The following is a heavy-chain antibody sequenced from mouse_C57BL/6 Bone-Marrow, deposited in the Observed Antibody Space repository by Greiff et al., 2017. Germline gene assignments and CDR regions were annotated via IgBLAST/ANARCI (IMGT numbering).Heavy chain of an antibody. V-gene: IGHV1-53*01. CDR3: ARVLTTVNDY. D-gene: IGHD1-1*01. CDR2: INPSNGGT. CDR1: GFTFTSYW. J-gene: IGHJ2*01. Sequence: QVQLQQPGTELVKPGASVKLSCKASGFTFTSYWMHWVKQRPGQGLEWVGNINPSNGGTTYTETFKSKATLTVDKSSRTAYMQLSSLTSEDSSVYYCARVLTTVNDYWGQGTTLTVSS.